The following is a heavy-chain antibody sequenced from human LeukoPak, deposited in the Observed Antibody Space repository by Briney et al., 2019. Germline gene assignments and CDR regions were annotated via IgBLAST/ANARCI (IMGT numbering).Heavy chain of an antibody. J-gene: IGHJ4*02. CDR2: INHSGST. CDR1: GGSFSGYY. V-gene: IGHV4-34*01. D-gene: IGHD3-3*01. Sequence: SQTLSLICAVYGGSFSGYYWSWIRQPPGKGLEWIGEINHSGSTNYNPSLKSRVTISVDTSKNQFSLKLSSVTAADTAVYYCARGRAPYYDFWSGYWYYFDYWGQGTLVTVSS. CDR3: ARGRAPYYDFWSGYWYYFDY.